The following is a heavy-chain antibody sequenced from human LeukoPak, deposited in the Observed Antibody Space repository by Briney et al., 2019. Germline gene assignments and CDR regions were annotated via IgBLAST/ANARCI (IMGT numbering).Heavy chain of an antibody. J-gene: IGHJ4*02. V-gene: IGHV3-23*01. CDR1: GFTFSNCA. CDR2: ISDSGGRT. Sequence: GGSLRLSCAASGFTFSNCAMNWVRQASGYGLEWVSTISDSGGRTYYADSVKGRFTISRDNSKNTLYLQMNSLRAEDTAVYYCAKDQRQWLVGPDYWGQGTLVTVSS. D-gene: IGHD6-19*01. CDR3: AKDQRQWLVGPDY.